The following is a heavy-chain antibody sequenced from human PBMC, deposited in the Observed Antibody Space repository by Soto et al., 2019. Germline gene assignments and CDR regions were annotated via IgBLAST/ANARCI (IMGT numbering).Heavy chain of an antibody. V-gene: IGHV3-33*05. CDR2: ISYDGSDQ. CDR1: GFRVMSFC. CDR3: SRDFRHVGSGRGPGY. Sequence: SLRIACAASGFRVMSFCIHVVRKAPGEGLDWVAFISYDGSDQYYADSVKGRFTVSRENSNNTLFLQMSGLRAEDTAFYFFSRDFRHVGSGRGPGYWGQ. J-gene: IGHJ4*02. D-gene: IGHD1-26*01.